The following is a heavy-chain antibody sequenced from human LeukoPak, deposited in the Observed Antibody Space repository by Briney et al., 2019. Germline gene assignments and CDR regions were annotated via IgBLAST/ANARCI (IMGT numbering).Heavy chain of an antibody. J-gene: IGHJ6*02. CDR2: IIPIFGTA. D-gene: IGHD4-23*01. V-gene: IGHV1-69*13. Sequence: SVKVSCKASGGTFSSYAISWVRQAPGQGLEWMGGIIPIFGTANYAQKFQGRVTITADESTSTVYMELSSLRSEDTAVYYCARDKTVVTHNYYYGMDVWGQGTTVTVSS. CDR1: GGTFSSYA. CDR3: ARDKTVVTHNYYYGMDV.